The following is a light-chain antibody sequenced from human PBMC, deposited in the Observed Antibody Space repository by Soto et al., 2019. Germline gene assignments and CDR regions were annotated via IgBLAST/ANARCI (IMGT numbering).Light chain of an antibody. CDR2: EVS. CDR3: SSYTSSSTLGV. V-gene: IGLV2-14*01. J-gene: IGLJ2*01. CDR1: SSDVGGYNY. Sequence: QSALTQPASVSGSPGQSITISCTGTSSDVGGYNYVSWYQQHPGKAPKLMIYEVSNRPSGVSNRFSGYKSGNTASLTISGLQAEDEADYYCSSYTSSSTLGVFGGGTKSPS.